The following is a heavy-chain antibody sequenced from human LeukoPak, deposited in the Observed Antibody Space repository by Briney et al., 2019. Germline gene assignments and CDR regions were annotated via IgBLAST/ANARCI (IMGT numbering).Heavy chain of an antibody. V-gene: IGHV3-30*02. D-gene: IGHD2-8*01. J-gene: IGHJ4*02. Sequence: PGGSLRLSCAASGFTFSSYGMHWVRQAPGKGLEWVAFIRYDGSNKYYADSVKGRFTISRDNSKNTLYLRVSSLRADDTAVYYCARDPRGPTGYDNNARDTFDYWGQGILVTVSS. CDR2: IRYDGSNK. CDR3: ARDPRGPTGYDNNARDTFDY. CDR1: GFTFSSYG.